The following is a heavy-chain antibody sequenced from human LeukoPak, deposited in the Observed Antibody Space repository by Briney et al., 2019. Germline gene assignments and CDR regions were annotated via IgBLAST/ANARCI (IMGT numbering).Heavy chain of an antibody. D-gene: IGHD3-16*01. CDR1: GDSISTDY. CDR2: ISYTGNT. V-gene: IGHV4-59*01. Sequence: SETLSLTWSVSGDSISTDYWSWIRQPPGKGLEWIGYISYTGNTKYNPSLQSRVTISLDTSKNQFSLNLSSVTAADAAIYYCARVGRGDQTWGSYSFDYWGQGTLVTVSS. CDR3: ARVGRGDQTWGSYSFDY. J-gene: IGHJ4*02.